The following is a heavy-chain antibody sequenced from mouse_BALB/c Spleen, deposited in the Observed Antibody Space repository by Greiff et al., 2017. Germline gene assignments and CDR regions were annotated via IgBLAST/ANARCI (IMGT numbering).Heavy chain of an antibody. D-gene: IGHD2-10*02. V-gene: IGHV5-6-5*01. J-gene: IGHJ2*01. CDR2: ISSGGST. CDR1: GFTFSSYA. Sequence: EVMLVESGGGLVKPGGSLKLSCAASGFTFSSYAMSWVRQTPEKRLEWVASISSGGSTYYPDSVKGRFTISRDNARNILYLQMSSLRSEDTAMYYCARAPYGNYNFDYWGQGTTLTVSS. CDR3: ARAPYGNYNFDY.